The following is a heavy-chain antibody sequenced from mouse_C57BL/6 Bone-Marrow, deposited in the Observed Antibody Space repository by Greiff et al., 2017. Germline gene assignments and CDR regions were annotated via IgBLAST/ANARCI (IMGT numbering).Heavy chain of an antibody. CDR1: GYAFSSSW. CDR3: APYAMDY. Sequence: VKLMESGPELVKPGASVKISCKASGYAFSSSWMNWVKQRPGKGLEWIGRIYPGDGDTNYNGKFKGKATLTADKSSSTAYMQLSSLTSEDSAVYFCAPYAMDYWGQGTSVTVSS. J-gene: IGHJ4*01. CDR2: IYPGDGDT. V-gene: IGHV1-82*01.